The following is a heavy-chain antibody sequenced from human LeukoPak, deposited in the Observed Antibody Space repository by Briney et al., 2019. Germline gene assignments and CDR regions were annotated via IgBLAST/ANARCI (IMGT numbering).Heavy chain of an antibody. Sequence: SETLSLTCTVSGYSISSGYYWGWIRQPPGKGLEWIGSIYHSGSTYYNPSLKSRVTISVDTSKNQFSLKLSSVTAADTAVYYCARGYDSSGYYYVGYWGQGTLVTVSS. CDR3: ARGYDSSGYYYVGY. J-gene: IGHJ4*02. V-gene: IGHV4-38-2*02. D-gene: IGHD3-22*01. CDR1: GYSISSGYY. CDR2: IYHSGST.